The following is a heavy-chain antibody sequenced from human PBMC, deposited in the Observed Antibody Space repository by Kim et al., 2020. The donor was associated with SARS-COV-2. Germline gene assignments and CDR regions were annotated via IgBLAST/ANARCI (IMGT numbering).Heavy chain of an antibody. J-gene: IGHJ4*02. CDR3: ARNEAGAYYFDY. Sequence: SETLSLTCAVSGVSITRHNWSWVRQTPGNVLEWIGEVFYTGSANYNPSLKSRVTMSVDTSKKQVSLRLTSVTAADTALYYCARNEAGAYYFDYLGQGTLV. CDR2: VFYTGSA. D-gene: IGHD6-13*01. V-gene: IGHV4-4*02. CDR1: GVSITRHNW.